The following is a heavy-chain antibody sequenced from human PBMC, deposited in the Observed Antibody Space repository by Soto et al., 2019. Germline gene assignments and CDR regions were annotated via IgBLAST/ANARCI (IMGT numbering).Heavy chain of an antibody. J-gene: IGHJ6*02. V-gene: IGHV3-33*01. CDR3: ARVVYDFSDMDV. D-gene: IGHD3-3*01. Sequence: SLRLSCAASGFTFSSYGMHWVRQAPGKGLEWVAVIWYDGSNKYYADSVKGRFTISRDNSKNTLYLQMNSLRAEDTAVYYCARVVYDFSDMDVWGQGTTVTVSS. CDR1: GFTFSSYG. CDR2: IWYDGSNK.